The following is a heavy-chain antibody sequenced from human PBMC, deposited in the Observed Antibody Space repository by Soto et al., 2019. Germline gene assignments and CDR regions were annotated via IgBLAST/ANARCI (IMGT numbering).Heavy chain of an antibody. CDR1: GASISSGCSY. Sequence: TLSLTCAVSGASISSGCSYWSWIRQHPGKGLEWIGFIHYTGSADYNPSLKSRVTLSVDTSQSRFSVKLSSVTAAETALYYCARGVTEAGLFDSWGQGTLVT. CDR2: IHYTGSA. CDR3: ARGVTEAGLFDS. V-gene: IGHV4-31*11. J-gene: IGHJ4*02. D-gene: IGHD6-13*01.